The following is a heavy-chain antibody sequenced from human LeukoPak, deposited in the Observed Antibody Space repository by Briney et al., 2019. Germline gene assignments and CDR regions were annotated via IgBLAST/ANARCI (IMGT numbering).Heavy chain of an antibody. J-gene: IGHJ4*02. CDR3: ARDPPVAGTS. CDR2: IYASGNT. V-gene: IGHV4-61*01. Sequence: SETLSLTCTVTGGSVSSASYYWTWIRQPPGKGLEWIGYIYASGNTNYNPSLKSRVTISVDTSKNQFSLKLSSVTAADTAVYYCARDPPVAGTSWGQGTLVTVSS. CDR1: GGSVSSASYY. D-gene: IGHD6-19*01.